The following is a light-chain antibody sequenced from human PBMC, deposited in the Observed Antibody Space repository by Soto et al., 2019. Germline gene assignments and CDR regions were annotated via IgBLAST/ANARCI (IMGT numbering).Light chain of an antibody. CDR2: DAS. CDR1: HNIERW. CDR3: QQFAISTT. Sequence: IQMTQSPSTLSASVGDRVSITCRASHNIERWMAWYQQKPGKAPSLLIFDASTLHSGVPSRFSGSGSGTDFTLTISSLQPDDFATYYCQQFAISTTFGQGTKVEVK. V-gene: IGKV1-5*01. J-gene: IGKJ1*01.